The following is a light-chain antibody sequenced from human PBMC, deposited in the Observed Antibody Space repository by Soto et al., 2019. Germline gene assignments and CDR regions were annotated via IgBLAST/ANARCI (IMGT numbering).Light chain of an antibody. CDR3: ATWDESLRAWV. CDR2: SNN. J-gene: IGLJ3*02. CDR1: SSNIGSNY. V-gene: IGLV1-47*02. Sequence: QAVVTQPPSASGTPGQRVTISCSGSSSNIGSNYVYWYQQLPGTAPKLLIYSNNQRPSGVPDRFSGSKSGTSASLAISGLRSDDESDYYCATWDESLRAWVFGGGTKLTVL.